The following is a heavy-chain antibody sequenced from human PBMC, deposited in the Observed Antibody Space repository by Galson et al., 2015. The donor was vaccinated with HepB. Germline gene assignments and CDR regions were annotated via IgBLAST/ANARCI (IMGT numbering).Heavy chain of an antibody. D-gene: IGHD2-2*01. CDR1: GFTFSSYA. V-gene: IGHV3-23*01. CDR3: AKDGNKDIVVVPAAKTYYFDY. CDR2: ISGSGGST. J-gene: IGHJ4*02. Sequence: SLRLSCAASGFTFSSYAMSWVRQAPGKGLEWVSAISGSGGSTYYADSVKGRLTISRDNSKNTLYLQMNSLRAEDTAVYYCAKDGNKDIVVVPAAKTYYFDYWGQGTLVTVSS.